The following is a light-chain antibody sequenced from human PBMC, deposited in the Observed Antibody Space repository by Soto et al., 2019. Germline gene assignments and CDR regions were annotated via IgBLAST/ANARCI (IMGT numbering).Light chain of an antibody. Sequence: IVLTQSPGTLSSSPGERATLTCRASQTITSFYLAWYQQKPGQAPMLLIYGTSTRATGIPDRFSGSGSGTDFTLTIRKLEPEDFAVYYCQQFGGSPPRFTFGPGTKVEVK. J-gene: IGKJ3*01. CDR2: GTS. CDR3: QQFGGSPPRFT. CDR1: QTITSFY. V-gene: IGKV3-20*01.